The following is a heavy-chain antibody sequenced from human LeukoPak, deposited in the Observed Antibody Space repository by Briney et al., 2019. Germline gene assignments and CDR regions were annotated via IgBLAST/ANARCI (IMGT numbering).Heavy chain of an antibody. CDR2: IYQSETA. D-gene: IGHD3-22*01. V-gene: IGHV4-38-2*02. CDR1: GYSISSGYF. Sequence: KPSETLSLTCTVSGYSISSGYFWGWMRQPPGKGLEWIGSIYQSETAHYNPSLKSRVTISVDTSKNQFSLKLSSVTAADTAVYYCASSSSYYYDSSGYYADAFDIWGQGTMVTVSS. CDR3: ASSSSYYYDSSGYYADAFDI. J-gene: IGHJ3*02.